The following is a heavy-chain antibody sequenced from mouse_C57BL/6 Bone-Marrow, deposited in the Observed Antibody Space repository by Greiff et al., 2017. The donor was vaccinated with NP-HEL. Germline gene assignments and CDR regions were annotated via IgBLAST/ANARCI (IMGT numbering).Heavy chain of an antibody. CDR1: GYAFSSSW. Sequence: QVQLQQSGPELVKPGASVKISCKASGYAFSSSWMNWVKQRPGKGLEWIGRIYPGDGDTNYNGKFKGNATLTADKSSSTAYMQLSSLTSEDSAVYFCATYYSNLYYFDYWGQGTTLTVSS. CDR3: ATYYSNLYYFDY. D-gene: IGHD2-5*01. J-gene: IGHJ2*01. CDR2: IYPGDGDT. V-gene: IGHV1-82*01.